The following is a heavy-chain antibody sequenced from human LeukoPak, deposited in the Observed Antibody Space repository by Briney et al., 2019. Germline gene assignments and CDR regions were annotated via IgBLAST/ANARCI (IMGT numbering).Heavy chain of an antibody. J-gene: IGHJ4*02. CDR2: IKQDGSEK. CDR3: ARDRGSVYRSDYFDY. V-gene: IGHV3-7*01. D-gene: IGHD3-16*02. Sequence: GGSLRLSCAASGFTFSSYWMSWVRQAPGKGLEWVANIKQDGSEKYYVDSVKGRFTISRDNAKNSPYLQMNSLRAEDTAVYYCARDRGSVYRSDYFDYWGQGTLVTVSS. CDR1: GFTFSSYW.